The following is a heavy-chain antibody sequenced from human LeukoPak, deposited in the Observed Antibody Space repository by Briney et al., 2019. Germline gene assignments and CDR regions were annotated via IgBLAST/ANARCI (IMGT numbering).Heavy chain of an antibody. CDR3: AREAVAGTVYWFDP. J-gene: IGHJ5*02. CDR1: GGTFSSYA. D-gene: IGHD6-19*01. Sequence: SVKVSCKASGGTFSSYAISWVRQAPGQGLEWMGGIIPIFGTANYAQKFQGRVTITADESTSTAYMELRSLRSDDTAVYYCAREAVAGTVYWFDPWGQGTLVTVSS. CDR2: IIPIFGTA. V-gene: IGHV1-69*13.